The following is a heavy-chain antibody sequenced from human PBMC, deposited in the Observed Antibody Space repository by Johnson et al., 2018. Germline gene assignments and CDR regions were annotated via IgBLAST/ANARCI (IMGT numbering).Heavy chain of an antibody. V-gene: IGHV3-21*01. CDR3: ARGGAAAGTDAFDI. D-gene: IGHD6-13*01. Sequence: VQLVESGGGLVKPGGSLRLSCAASGFTFSSYSMNWVRQAPGKGLEWVSSISSSSSYIYYADSWKGRFTISRDNAKNSLYLQMTSLRAEETSVYYCARGGAAAGTDAFDIWGQGTMVTVSS. CDR1: GFTFSSYS. J-gene: IGHJ3*02. CDR2: ISSSSSYI.